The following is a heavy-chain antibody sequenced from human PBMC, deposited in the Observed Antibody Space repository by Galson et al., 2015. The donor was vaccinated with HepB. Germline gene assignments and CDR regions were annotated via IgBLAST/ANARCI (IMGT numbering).Heavy chain of an antibody. D-gene: IGHD6-19*01. CDR1: GFSLSTSGVG. CDR3: AHSFGSGWYSSLTGDAFDI. V-gene: IGHV2-5*02. Sequence: ALVKPTQTLTLTCTFSGFSLSTSGVGVGWIRQPPGKALEWLALIYWDDDKRYSPSLKSRLTITKDTSKNQVVLTMTNMDPVDTATYYCAHSFGSGWYSSLTGDAFDIWGQGTMVTVSS. J-gene: IGHJ3*02. CDR2: IYWDDDK.